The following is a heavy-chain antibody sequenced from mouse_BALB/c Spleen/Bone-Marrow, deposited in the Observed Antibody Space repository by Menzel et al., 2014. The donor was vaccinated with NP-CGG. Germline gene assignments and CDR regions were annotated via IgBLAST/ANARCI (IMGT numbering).Heavy chain of an antibody. J-gene: IGHJ4*01. Sequence: XSGGGLVQPGGSRKLSCAASGFTFSDYGMAWVRQAPGKGPEWVAFISNLAYSIYYADTVTGRFTISRENAKNTLFLEMSSLRSEDTAMYYCARGGKIYYAMDYWGQGTSVTVSS. CDR2: ISNLAYSI. CDR1: GFTFSDYG. CDR3: ARGGKIYYAMDY. V-gene: IGHV5-15*02.